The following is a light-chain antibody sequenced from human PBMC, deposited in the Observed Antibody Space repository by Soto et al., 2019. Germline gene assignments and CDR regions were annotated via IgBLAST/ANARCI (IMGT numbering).Light chain of an antibody. CDR1: SSDVGSYNL. Sequence: QSALTQPASVSGSPGQSITISCTGTSSDVGSYNLVSWYQQHPGKAPKLMIYEGSKRPSGVSNCFSGSKSGNTASLTISGLQAEDEADYYCSSYASSTTPYVFGTGTKLTVL. J-gene: IGLJ1*01. CDR2: EGS. CDR3: SSYASSTTPYV. V-gene: IGLV2-14*02.